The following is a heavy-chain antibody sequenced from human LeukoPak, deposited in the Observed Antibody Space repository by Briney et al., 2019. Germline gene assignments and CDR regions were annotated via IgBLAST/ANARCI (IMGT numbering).Heavy chain of an antibody. Sequence: GGSLRLSCAASGFTFSSYGMHWVRQAPGKGLEWVAFIRYDGSNKYYADSVKGRFTISRDNSKNTLHLQMNSLRAEDTAVYYCAKNKSPAPQKTYYYDSSGYSSDYWGQGTLVTVSS. CDR2: IRYDGSNK. V-gene: IGHV3-30*02. D-gene: IGHD3-22*01. CDR1: GFTFSSYG. CDR3: AKNKSPAPQKTYYYDSSGYSSDY. J-gene: IGHJ4*02.